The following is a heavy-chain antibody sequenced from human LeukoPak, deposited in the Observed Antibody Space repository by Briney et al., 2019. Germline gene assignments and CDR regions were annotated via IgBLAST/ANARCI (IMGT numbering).Heavy chain of an antibody. CDR3: ASLIGDI. J-gene: IGHJ4*02. V-gene: IGHV3-30*03. D-gene: IGHD2-21*02. CDR1: GFTFSSYG. Sequence: PGRSLRLSCAASGFTFSSYGMHWVRQAPGKGLEWVAVISYDGSNKYYADSVKGRFTISRDDSKNSLYLQMNSLKSEDAAVYYCASLIGDIWGQGTLVTVSS. CDR2: ISYDGSNK.